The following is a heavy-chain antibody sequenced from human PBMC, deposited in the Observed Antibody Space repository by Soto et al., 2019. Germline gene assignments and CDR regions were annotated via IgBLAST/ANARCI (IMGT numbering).Heavy chain of an antibody. D-gene: IGHD4-17*01. CDR3: AKVYGDYNDDHYHMDV. CDR2: ISYYGGDE. J-gene: IGHJ6*03. CDR1: GFTFSNFG. V-gene: IGHV3-30*18. Sequence: GGSLRLSCAASGFTFSNFGMHWVRRAPGKGLEWLAFISYYGGDEFYADSVKGRVTISRDNSKNTLYLQMNGLRTEDTAVYFCAKVYGDYNDDHYHMDVWGKGSTVTVSS.